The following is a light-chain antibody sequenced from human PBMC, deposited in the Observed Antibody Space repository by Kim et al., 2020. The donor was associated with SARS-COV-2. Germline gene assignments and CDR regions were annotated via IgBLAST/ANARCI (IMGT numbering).Light chain of an antibody. Sequence: RQTATLPCTGNSNNVGNQGAAWLQQHQGHPPKLLSYRNNNRPSGISERLSASRSGNTASLTITGLQPEDEADYYCSAWDSSLSALVFGGGTQLTVL. CDR2: RNN. V-gene: IGLV10-54*01. CDR1: SNNVGNQG. CDR3: SAWDSSLSALV. J-gene: IGLJ2*01.